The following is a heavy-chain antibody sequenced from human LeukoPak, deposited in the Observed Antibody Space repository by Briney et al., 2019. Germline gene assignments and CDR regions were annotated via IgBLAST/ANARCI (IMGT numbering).Heavy chain of an antibody. V-gene: IGHV3-48*03. CDR1: GFTFSRYE. CDR2: ISSSGSTI. CDR3: ARVGGGYSYVDY. D-gene: IGHD5-18*01. J-gene: IGHJ4*02. Sequence: GGSLRLSCAASGFTFSRYEMNWVRQAPGKGLEWVSYISSSGSTIYYADSVKGRFTISRDNAKNSLYLQMNSLRAEDTAVYYCARVGGGYSYVDYWGQGTLVTVSS.